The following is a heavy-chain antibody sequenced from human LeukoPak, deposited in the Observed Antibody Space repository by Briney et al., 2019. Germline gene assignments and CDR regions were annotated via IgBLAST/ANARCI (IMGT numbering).Heavy chain of an antibody. D-gene: IGHD6-6*01. V-gene: IGHV3-23*01. CDR3: AMRGGQLVDDGLDY. J-gene: IGHJ4*02. CDR1: GFTFSSYA. CDR2: ISVSGAGT. Sequence: QSGGSLRLSCAASGFTFSSYAMSWVRQAPGKGLEWVSAISVSGAGTFYADSVKGRFTISRDNSKNTLFLQMNSLRPDDTAVYYCAMRGGQLVDDGLDYWGQGTLVTVSS.